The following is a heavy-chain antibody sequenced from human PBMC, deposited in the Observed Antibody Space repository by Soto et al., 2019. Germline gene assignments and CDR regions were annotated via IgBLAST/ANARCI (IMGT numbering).Heavy chain of an antibody. CDR3: ARKGAAASYAHYYMDV. D-gene: IGHD6-13*01. Sequence: QVQLQESGPGLVKPSETLSLTCTVSGGSISPYYWSWIRQPPGKGLEWIGYVYYSGNTNYNPSLEGRVTISVDTSRNRFSLNLTSATAADTAVYYCARKGAAASYAHYYMDVWGRGTAVTVS. J-gene: IGHJ6*03. V-gene: IGHV4-59*01. CDR1: GGSISPYY. CDR2: VYYSGNT.